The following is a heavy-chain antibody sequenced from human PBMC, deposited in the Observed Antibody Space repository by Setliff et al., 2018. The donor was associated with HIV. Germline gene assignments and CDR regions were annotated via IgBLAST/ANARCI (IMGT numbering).Heavy chain of an antibody. J-gene: IGHJ4*02. CDR3: ARDGLLVAGIRFDY. D-gene: IGHD6-19*01. CDR2: IDPEEGET. Sequence: ASVKVSCKASGYMFREYYIYWIQQAPGKGLEWMGRIDPEEGETKYAEKFQGRVTITADTSIDTAYMELRSLRSDDTAVYYCARDGLLVAGIRFDYWGQGSLVTVSS. CDR1: GYMFREYY. V-gene: IGHV1-69-2*01.